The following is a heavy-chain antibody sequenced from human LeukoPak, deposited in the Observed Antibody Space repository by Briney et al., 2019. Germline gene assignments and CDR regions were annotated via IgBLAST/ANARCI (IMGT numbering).Heavy chain of an antibody. Sequence: PGGSLRLSCAASGFTFSSYWMSWVRQAPGKGLDWIGEINHIGSTNYNPSLKSRVTISVDTSKNQFSLNLSSVTAADTAVYYCAADSRSRDYWGQGTLVTVSS. J-gene: IGHJ4*02. CDR1: GFTFSSYW. V-gene: IGHV4-34*08. CDR2: INHIGST. D-gene: IGHD6-6*01. CDR3: AADSRSRDY.